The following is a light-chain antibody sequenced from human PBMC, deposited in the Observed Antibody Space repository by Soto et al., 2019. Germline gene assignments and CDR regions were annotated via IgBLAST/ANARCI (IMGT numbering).Light chain of an antibody. CDR2: GAC. Sequence: AIRMTQSPSSLSASTGDRVTITCRVSQGISSYLNWYRQKPGKVPKFLIYGACNLQSGVPSRFSGSGSETEFTLTIRGLQPGDSATYYCKQYNSYSPTFGQGTKVDIK. J-gene: IGKJ1*01. CDR3: KQYNSYSPT. CDR1: QGISSY. V-gene: IGKV1-8*01.